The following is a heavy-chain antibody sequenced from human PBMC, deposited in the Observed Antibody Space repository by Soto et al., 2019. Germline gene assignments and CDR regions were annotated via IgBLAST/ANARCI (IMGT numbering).Heavy chain of an antibody. V-gene: IGHV4-34*01. J-gene: IGHJ5*02. Sequence: PSETLSLTCAVYGGSFSGYYWSWIRQPPGKGLEWIGEINHSGSTNYNPSLKSRVTISVDTSKNQFSLKLSSVTAADTAVYYCARGRLLRAYNWFDPWGQGXLVTVSS. D-gene: IGHD3-16*01. CDR3: ARGRLLRAYNWFDP. CDR1: GGSFSGYY. CDR2: INHSGST.